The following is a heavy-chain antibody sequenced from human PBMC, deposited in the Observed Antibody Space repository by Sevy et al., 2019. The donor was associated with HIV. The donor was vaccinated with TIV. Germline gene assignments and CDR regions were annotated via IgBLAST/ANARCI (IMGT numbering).Heavy chain of an antibody. Sequence: GGSLRLSCAASGLTPSTYGIHWVRQAPGKGLEWVAVIGYDGNNKFYADSVKGRFTISRDDSKNTVFLQMDSLRAEDTAVYYCARDPRIYGDYRLDYFDYWGQGTLVTVSS. J-gene: IGHJ4*02. CDR1: GLTPSTYG. V-gene: IGHV3-33*01. D-gene: IGHD4-17*01. CDR3: ARDPRIYGDYRLDYFDY. CDR2: IGYDGNNK.